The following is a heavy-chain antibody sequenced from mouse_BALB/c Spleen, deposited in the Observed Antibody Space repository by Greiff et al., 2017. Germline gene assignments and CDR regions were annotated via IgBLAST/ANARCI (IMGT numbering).Heavy chain of an antibody. Sequence: VQLQESGPELVKPGASVKISCKASGYTFTDYYINWVKQKPGQGLEWIGWIYPGSGNTKYNEKFKGKATLTVDTSSSTAYMQLSSLTSEDTAVYFCARRDYEAWFAYWGQGTLVTVSA. CDR1: GYTFTDYY. V-gene: IGHV1-84*02. D-gene: IGHD2-4*01. J-gene: IGHJ3*01. CDR3: ARRDYEAWFAY. CDR2: IYPGSGNT.